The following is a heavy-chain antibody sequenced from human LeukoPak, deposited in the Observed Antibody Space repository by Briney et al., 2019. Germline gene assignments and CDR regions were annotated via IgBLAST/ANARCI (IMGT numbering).Heavy chain of an antibody. Sequence: ASVKVSCKASGGTFSSYAISWVRQAPGQGLEWMGGIIPIFGTANYAQKFQGRVTITADKSTSTAYMELSSLRSEDTAVYYCAIGPDGSGELRETSYYYVMDVWGRGTTVTVSS. CDR3: AIGPDGSGELRETSYYYVMDV. D-gene: IGHD3-10*01. J-gene: IGHJ6*02. V-gene: IGHV1-69*06. CDR1: GGTFSSYA. CDR2: IIPIFGTA.